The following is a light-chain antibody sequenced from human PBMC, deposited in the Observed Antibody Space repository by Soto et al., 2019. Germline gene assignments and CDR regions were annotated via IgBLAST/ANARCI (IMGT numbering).Light chain of an antibody. V-gene: IGKV3-11*01. J-gene: IGKJ5*01. Sequence: SGLTQSPGPLSLSPSERATRSCRASQSVDIYLAWYRQIPGQAPRILIYDASNRATGIPDRFSGGGSGTDFTLTISSLQPEDFATYYCQQSYSTPTFGQGTRLEI. CDR1: QSVDIY. CDR2: DAS. CDR3: QQSYSTPT.